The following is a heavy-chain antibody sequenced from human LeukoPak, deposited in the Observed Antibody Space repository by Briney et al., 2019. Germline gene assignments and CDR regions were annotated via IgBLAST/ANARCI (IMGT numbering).Heavy chain of an antibody. CDR2: IYTSGST. CDR1: GASISSYY. V-gene: IGHV4-4*07. CDR3: ARDYGGWRFDY. Sequence: SEALSLTCTVSGASISSYYWSWIRQPAGKGLEWIGRIYTSGSTNYNPSLKSRVTLSVDTSKNQFSLKLRSVTAADTAVYYCARDYGGWRFDYWGQGTLVTVSS. J-gene: IGHJ4*02. D-gene: IGHD2-8*01.